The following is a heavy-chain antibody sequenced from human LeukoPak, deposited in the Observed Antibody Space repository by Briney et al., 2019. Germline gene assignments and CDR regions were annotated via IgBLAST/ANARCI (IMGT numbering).Heavy chain of an antibody. J-gene: IGHJ4*02. D-gene: IGHD6-13*01. V-gene: IGHV1-58*02. CDR1: GFTFSPSA. Sequence: GTSVKVSCEASGFTFSPSAMQWVRQARGQRLGWIGWIVLGSGNAKYAQNFQERATITRDMSKSTAYMELSSLRSEDTAVYFCAAGAAAGYFDYWGQGSLVTVSS. CDR3: AAGAAAGYFDY. CDR2: IVLGSGNA.